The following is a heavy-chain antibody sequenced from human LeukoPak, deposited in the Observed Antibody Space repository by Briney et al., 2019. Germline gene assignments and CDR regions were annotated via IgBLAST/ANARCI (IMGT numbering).Heavy chain of an antibody. CDR2: ISYEGST. V-gene: IGHV4-34*01. J-gene: IGHJ4*02. D-gene: IGHD5-24*01. Sequence: SGTLSLTCAVHGASFSGFFWSWIRQSPGKGLEFIGEISYEGSTNYKPSLNSRVTISVDTSKNQFSLKLSSVTAADTAVYYCAANRDGYKLPHYWGQGILVTVSS. CDR1: GASFSGFF. CDR3: AANRDGYKLPHY.